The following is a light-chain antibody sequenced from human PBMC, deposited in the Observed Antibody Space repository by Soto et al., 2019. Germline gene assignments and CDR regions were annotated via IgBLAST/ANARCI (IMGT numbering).Light chain of an antibody. Sequence: DIQMTQSPSSLSASVGDRVTITCRASQSLGTYLNWYQHKPGKAPKIIIYAASFLQPGVPSGFSGSGSGTEFTLTISSLQPEDFATYYCQQSYSTPWTCGQGTKVDIK. CDR1: QSLGTY. V-gene: IGKV1-39*01. CDR2: AAS. CDR3: QQSYSTPWT. J-gene: IGKJ1*01.